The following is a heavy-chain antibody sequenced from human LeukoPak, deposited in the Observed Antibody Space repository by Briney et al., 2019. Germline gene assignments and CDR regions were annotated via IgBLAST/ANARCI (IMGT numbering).Heavy chain of an antibody. CDR2: INHSGST. CDR1: GGSFSGYY. D-gene: IGHD3-22*01. V-gene: IGHV4-34*01. J-gene: IGHJ3*02. CDR3: ASSPDSSGYNI. Sequence: SETLSLTCAVYGGSFSGYYWSWIRQPPGKGLEWIGEINHSGSTNYNPSLKSRVTISVDMSKNQFSLKLSSVTAADTAVYYCASSPDSSGYNIWGQGTMVTVSS.